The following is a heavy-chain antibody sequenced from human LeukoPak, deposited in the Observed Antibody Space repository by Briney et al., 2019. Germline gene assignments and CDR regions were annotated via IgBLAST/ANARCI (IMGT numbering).Heavy chain of an antibody. V-gene: IGHV3-9*01. J-gene: IGHJ3*02. CDR3: ARDDYHGADRAFDI. D-gene: IGHD4-11*01. CDR1: GFTFDDYA. CDR2: ISWNSGSI. Sequence: PGGSLRLSCAASGFTFDDYAMHWVRQAPGKGLEWVSGISWNSGSIGYADSVKGRFTISRDNAKNSLYLQMNSLRAEDTAVYYCARDDYHGADRAFDIWGQGTMITVSS.